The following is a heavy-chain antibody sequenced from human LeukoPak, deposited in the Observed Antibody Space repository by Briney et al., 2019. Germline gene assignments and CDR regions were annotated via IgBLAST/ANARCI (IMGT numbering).Heavy chain of an antibody. CDR2: IYHSGST. CDR1: GGSISSGGYY. CDR3: AREIHWNDEDWFDP. Sequence: SETLSLTCTVSGGSISSGGYYWSWIRQPPGKGLEWIGYIYHSGSTYYNPSLKSRVTISVDRSKNQFSLKLSSVTAADTAVYYCAREIHWNDEDWFDPWGQGTLVTVSS. J-gene: IGHJ5*02. D-gene: IGHD1-1*01. V-gene: IGHV4-30-2*01.